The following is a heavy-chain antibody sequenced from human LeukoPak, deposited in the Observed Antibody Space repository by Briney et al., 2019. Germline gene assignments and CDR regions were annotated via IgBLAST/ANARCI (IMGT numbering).Heavy chain of an antibody. V-gene: IGHV3-33*01. D-gene: IGHD6-13*01. CDR2: LRYDGSDK. CDR3: ARDTPYTNSWHLVS. CDR1: GFTFSTYG. J-gene: IGHJ4*02. Sequence: GGSLRLSCAASGFTFSTYGMHWVRQAPGKGLEWVAVLRYDGSDKYYADSVKGRFIISRDNSKNTLYLQMNNLRVEDTAVYYCARDTPYTNSWHLVSWGQETLVTVSS.